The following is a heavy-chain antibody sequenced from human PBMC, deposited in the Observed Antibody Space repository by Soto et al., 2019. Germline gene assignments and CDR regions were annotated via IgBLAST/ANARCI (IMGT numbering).Heavy chain of an antibody. CDR1: GYSFTSYW. Sequence: GASLKISCKGSGYSFTSYWISWVRQMPGKGLEWMGRIDPSDSYTNYSPFFQGHVTISADKSISTAYLQWSSLKASDTAMYYCARLSSSSSPRSIYYYYGMGVWGQGTTVTVSS. D-gene: IGHD6-6*01. CDR2: IDPSDSYT. CDR3: ARLSSSSSPRSIYYYYGMGV. J-gene: IGHJ6*02. V-gene: IGHV5-10-1*01.